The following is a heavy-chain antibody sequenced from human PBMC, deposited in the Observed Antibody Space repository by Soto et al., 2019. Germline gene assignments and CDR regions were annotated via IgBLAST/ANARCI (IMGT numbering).Heavy chain of an antibody. V-gene: IGHV2-5*02. CDR3: ARRRTGWNYDY. CDR1: GFSLSTSGLG. D-gene: IGHD1-7*01. Sequence: QITLKESGPTLVKPTQTLTLTCTFSGFSLSTSGLGVGWIRQPPGKALEWLALIYWDDDKRYSASLKSRLTITKDTSKNQVVLTMTNMDLVDTATYYCARRRTGWNYDYWGQGTLVTVSS. J-gene: IGHJ4*02. CDR2: IYWDDDK.